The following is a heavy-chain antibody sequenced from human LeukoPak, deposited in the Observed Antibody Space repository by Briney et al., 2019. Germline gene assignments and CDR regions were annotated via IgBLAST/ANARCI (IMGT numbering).Heavy chain of an antibody. CDR2: IYSGGST. V-gene: IGHV3-53*05. CDR1: GFTVSSNY. CDR3: AKDFPVYYYDSSGPSYGMDV. D-gene: IGHD3-22*01. J-gene: IGHJ6*02. Sequence: PGGSLRLSCAASGFTVSSNYMSWVRQAPGKGLEWVSVIYSGGSTYYADSVRGRFTISRDNSKNTLYLQMNSLRAEDTAVYYCAKDFPVYYYDSSGPSYGMDVWGQGTTVTVSS.